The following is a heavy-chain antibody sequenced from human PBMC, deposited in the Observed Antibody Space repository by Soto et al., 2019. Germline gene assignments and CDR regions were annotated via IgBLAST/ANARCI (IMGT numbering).Heavy chain of an antibody. CDR2: IHTSGST. Sequence: QVQLLESGPGLVKPSETLSLTCSVSGGSFKSYYWSWVRQPPGKGLECIGYIHTSGSTNYNPSLKSRVTISFDTSKSHLSPRLTSVASGGTAVYFCASQGGGHYVVEARPYYMDVWGKGTMVTVSS. D-gene: IGHD2-15*01. V-gene: IGHV4-59*01. CDR1: GGSFKSYY. J-gene: IGHJ6*03. CDR3: ASQGGGHYVVEARPYYMDV.